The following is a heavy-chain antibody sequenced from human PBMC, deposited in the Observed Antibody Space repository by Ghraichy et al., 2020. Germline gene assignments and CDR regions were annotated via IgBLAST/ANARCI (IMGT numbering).Heavy chain of an antibody. V-gene: IGHV3-7*01. CDR2: IKEDGSEK. Sequence: GSLRLSCAASGFTFRSYWMSWVRQAPGKGLEWVANIKEDGSEKYYVDSVKGRFTISRDNAKKSLYLQMNSLRAEDTAVYYCARDSIWEYYYDSGSDAFDIWGLGTMVTVSS. CDR1: GFTFRSYW. CDR3: ARDSIWEYYYDSGSDAFDI. J-gene: IGHJ3*02. D-gene: IGHD3-22*01.